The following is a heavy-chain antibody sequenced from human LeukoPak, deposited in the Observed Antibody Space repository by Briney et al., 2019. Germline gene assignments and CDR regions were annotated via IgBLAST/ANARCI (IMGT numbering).Heavy chain of an antibody. Sequence: PSETLSLTCAVYGGSFSGYYWSWIRQPPGKGLEWIGEINHSGSTNYNPSLKSRVTISVDTSKNQFSLKLSSVTAADTAVYYCASLGFPGYYYYYMDVWGKGTTVIVSS. CDR2: INHSGST. V-gene: IGHV4-34*01. CDR1: GGSFSGYY. CDR3: ASLGFPGYYYYYMDV. J-gene: IGHJ6*03.